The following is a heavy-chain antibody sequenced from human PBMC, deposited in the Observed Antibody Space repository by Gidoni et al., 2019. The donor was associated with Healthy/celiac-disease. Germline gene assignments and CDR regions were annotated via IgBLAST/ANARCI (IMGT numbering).Heavy chain of an antibody. J-gene: IGHJ4*02. Sequence: QVQLVQSGAEVKKPGSSVKVSCKASGGTFSSYAISWVRQAPGQGLEWMGRIIPIRGIANNAQKFQGRVKITADKSTSTAYMELSSLRSEDTAVYYCAREGHYDILTGYYLIDYWGQGTLVTVSS. CDR1: GGTFSSYA. CDR2: IIPIRGIA. D-gene: IGHD3-9*01. CDR3: AREGHYDILTGYYLIDY. V-gene: IGHV1-69*04.